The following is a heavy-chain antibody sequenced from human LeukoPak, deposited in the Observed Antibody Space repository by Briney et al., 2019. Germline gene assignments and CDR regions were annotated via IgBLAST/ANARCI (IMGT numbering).Heavy chain of an antibody. V-gene: IGHV3-74*01. CDR3: ARGMTYYYGSGKFDY. Sequence: GGSLRLSCTASGFTFSDYWMHWVRHAPGKELVWVSRTNTDGSSTTYADSVKGRFTISRDNAENTVYLEMNSLRAEDTAVYYCARGMTYYYGSGKFDYWGQGSLVTVSS. D-gene: IGHD3-10*01. CDR1: GFTFSDYW. CDR2: TNTDGSST. J-gene: IGHJ4*02.